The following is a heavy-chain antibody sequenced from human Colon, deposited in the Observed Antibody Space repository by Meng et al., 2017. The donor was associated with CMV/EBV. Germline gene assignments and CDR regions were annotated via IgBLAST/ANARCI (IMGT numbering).Heavy chain of an antibody. CDR2: IDSSSTYT. D-gene: IGHD3-16*01. V-gene: IGHV3-11*05. CDR1: GFSLSDYY. CDR3: ARESSNTWGRFDY. J-gene: IGHJ4*02. Sequence: QVQLVMSGGGLVKPGGSLRLSCAASGFSLSDYYMTWIRQAPGKGLEWISYIDSSSTYTNYADSVKGRFTTSRDDAKNSLYLQMNSLRAEDTAVYYCARESSNTWGRFDYWGQGTLVTVFS.